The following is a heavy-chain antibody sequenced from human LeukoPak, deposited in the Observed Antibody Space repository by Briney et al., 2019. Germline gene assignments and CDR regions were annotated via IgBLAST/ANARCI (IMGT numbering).Heavy chain of an antibody. CDR1: GFTFSSYA. CDR3: ATRLFYSSVWYGIDY. Sequence: PGGSLRLSCAASGFTFSSYAMSWVRQAPGKGLEWVSVITGSGGSTFYVDSVKGRFTISRDNSKKTVNLQMKSLRAEDTAVYYCATRLFYSSVWYGIDYWGQGTLVTVSS. J-gene: IGHJ4*02. V-gene: IGHV3-23*01. D-gene: IGHD6-19*01. CDR2: ITGSGGST.